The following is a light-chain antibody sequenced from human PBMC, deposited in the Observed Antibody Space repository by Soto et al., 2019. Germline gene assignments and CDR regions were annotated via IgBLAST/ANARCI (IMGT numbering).Light chain of an antibody. V-gene: IGKV3-20*01. CDR3: QQYGRSPFT. Sequence: EIVLTQSPVTLSLSPGERATLSCRASQRITNNFLAWFQQKPGLAPRLLIYGASSRASGIPDRFGGSGSGTDFALTISRLEPEDFAVYYCQQYGRSPFTFGQGTKLQIK. CDR1: QRITNNF. CDR2: GAS. J-gene: IGKJ2*01.